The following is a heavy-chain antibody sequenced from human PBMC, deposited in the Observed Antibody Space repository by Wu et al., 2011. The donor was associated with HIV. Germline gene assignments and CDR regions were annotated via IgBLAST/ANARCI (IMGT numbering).Heavy chain of an antibody. Sequence: QVQLVQSGAEVKKPGASVKVSCRASGYTFGNFDINWVRQATGQGPEWMGWMNPNSGNTGYAQKFQDRITLTRNTSISTVFMELTGLQFDDTAVYYCARGVGIRGPYYHYYMDVWAKGTTVTVSS. CDR2: MNPNSGNT. CDR1: GYTFGNFD. V-gene: IGHV1-8*02. J-gene: IGHJ6*03. D-gene: IGHD3-10*01. CDR3: ARGVGIRGPYYHYYMDV.